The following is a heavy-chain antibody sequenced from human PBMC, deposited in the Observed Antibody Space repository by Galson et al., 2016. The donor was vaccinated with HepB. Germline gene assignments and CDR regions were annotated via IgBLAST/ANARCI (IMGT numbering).Heavy chain of an antibody. CDR3: ASHVDCSGGCYGFFDY. CDR1: GLPVSPNY. J-gene: IGHJ4*01. D-gene: IGHD2-21*02. CDR2: MYRSGSV. Sequence: SLRLSCAVSGLPVSPNYMNWVRQAPGKGLEWVSVMYRSGSVYYADSVKGRFTTSRDDSKNTLYLKMNSLRADDTAVYYCASHVDCSGGCYGFFDYWGHGTLVTVSS. V-gene: IGHV3-53*01.